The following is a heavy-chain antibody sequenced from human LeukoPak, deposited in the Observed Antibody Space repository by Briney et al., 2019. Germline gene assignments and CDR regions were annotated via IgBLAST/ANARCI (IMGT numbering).Heavy chain of an antibody. CDR1: GFTFSSYG. CDR3: AKDAQPRSRWFDP. D-gene: IGHD3-16*01. Sequence: GGSLRLSCAASGFTFSSYGMHWVRQAPGKGLEWVANIKQDGSEKYYVDSVKGRFTISRDNAKNSLYLQMNTLRAEDTAMYYCAKDAQPRSRWFDPWGQGTLVTVSS. V-gene: IGHV3-7*03. J-gene: IGHJ5*02. CDR2: IKQDGSEK.